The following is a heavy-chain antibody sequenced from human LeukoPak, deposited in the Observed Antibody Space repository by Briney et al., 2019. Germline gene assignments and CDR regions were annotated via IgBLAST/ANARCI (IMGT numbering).Heavy chain of an antibody. CDR1: GFTFTGYY. D-gene: IGHD2-21*02. Sequence: ASVTVSCKASGFTFTGYYIHWVRQAPGQGLEWMGYVNPHSGGTNSPQKFQGRVTMTTDTSISAAYMELSSLISDDTAMYYCVREGNELLSKNFDYWGQGTLVTVSS. CDR2: VNPHSGGT. J-gene: IGHJ4*02. CDR3: VREGNELLSKNFDY. V-gene: IGHV1-2*02.